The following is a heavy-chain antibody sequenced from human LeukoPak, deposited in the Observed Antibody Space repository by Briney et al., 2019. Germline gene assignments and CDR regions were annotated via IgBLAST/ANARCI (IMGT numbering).Heavy chain of an antibody. CDR1: GYSISSGYY. J-gene: IGHJ6*03. Sequence: SETLSLTCAVSGYSISSGYYWGWIRQPPGKGLEWIGSIYHSGRTYYNPSLKSRVTISVDTSKNQFSLRLTSVTAEDTALYYCARHNRVRGYMDVWGKGTTVTVSS. V-gene: IGHV4-38-2*01. CDR3: ARHNRVRGYMDV. D-gene: IGHD3-10*01. CDR2: IYHSGRT.